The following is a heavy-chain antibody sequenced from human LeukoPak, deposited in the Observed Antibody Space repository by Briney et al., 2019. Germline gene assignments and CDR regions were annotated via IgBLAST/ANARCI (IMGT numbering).Heavy chain of an antibody. CDR3: ARGGSYYDSSGSGAFDY. CDR2: INSDGSST. D-gene: IGHD3-22*01. J-gene: IGHJ4*02. CDR1: GFTFSSYW. Sequence: PGGSLRLSCAASGFTFSSYWMHWVRQAPGKGLVWVSRINSDGSSTSYADSVKGRFTISRDNAKNTLYLQMNSLRAEDMAVYYCARGGSYYDSSGSGAFDYWGQGTLVTVSS. V-gene: IGHV3-74*01.